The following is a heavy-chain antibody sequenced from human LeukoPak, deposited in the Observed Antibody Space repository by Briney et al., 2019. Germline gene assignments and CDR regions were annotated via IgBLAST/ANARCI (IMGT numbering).Heavy chain of an antibody. CDR2: IYYSGST. CDR3: ARDLVGATDAFDI. V-gene: IGHV4-59*01. Sequence: SETLSLTCTVSGGSISSYYWSWIRQPPGKGLEWIGYIYYSGSTNYNPPLKSRVTISVDTSKNQFSLKLSSVTAADTAVYYCARDLVGATDAFDIWGQGTMVTVSS. J-gene: IGHJ3*02. CDR1: GGSISSYY. D-gene: IGHD1-26*01.